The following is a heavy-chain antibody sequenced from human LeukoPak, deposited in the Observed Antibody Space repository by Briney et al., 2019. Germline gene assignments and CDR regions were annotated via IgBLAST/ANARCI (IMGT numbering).Heavy chain of an antibody. CDR3: ARTPYYDYVRGSYRYELYYFDY. CDR2: IYYSGST. V-gene: IGHV4-39*01. J-gene: IGHJ4*02. CDR1: GDSISSSSYY. Sequence: SETLSLTCTVSGDSISSSSYYWGWIRQPPGKGLEWIGRIYYSGSTYYNPSLKSRVTMSVDTSKNQFSLKLSSVTAADTAVYYCARTPYYDYVRGSYRYELYYFDYWGQGTLVTVSS. D-gene: IGHD3-16*02.